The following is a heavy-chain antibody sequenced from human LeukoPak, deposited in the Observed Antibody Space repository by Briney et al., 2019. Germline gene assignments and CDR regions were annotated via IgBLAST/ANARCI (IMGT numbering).Heavy chain of an antibody. V-gene: IGHV4-39*01. Sequence: SETLSLTCTACGGSISSLSYYGARLRLPPVKGLEWIGSIYYIGSTYYNPSLKSLVTISVDTSKNQMSLKLSSVTAAATAVTYGARLEVATSYFDYWGQGTLVTVSS. CDR2: IYYIGST. D-gene: IGHD5-24*01. J-gene: IGHJ4*02. CDR1: GGSISSLSYY. CDR3: ARLEVATSYFDY.